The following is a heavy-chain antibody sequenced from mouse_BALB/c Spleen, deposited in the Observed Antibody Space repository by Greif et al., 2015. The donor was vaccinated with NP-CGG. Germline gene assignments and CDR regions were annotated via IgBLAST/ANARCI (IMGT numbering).Heavy chain of an antibody. Sequence: QVQLQQSGAELVKPGASVKLSCKASGYTLTSYWMHWVKQRPGQGLEWIGEIDPSDSYTNYNQKFKGKATLTVDKYSSTAYMQLSSLTSEDSAVYYCARDSNWGQGTLVTVSA. CDR1: GYTLTSYW. CDR3: ARDSN. CDR2: IDPSDSYT. J-gene: IGHJ3*01. V-gene: IGHV1-69*02.